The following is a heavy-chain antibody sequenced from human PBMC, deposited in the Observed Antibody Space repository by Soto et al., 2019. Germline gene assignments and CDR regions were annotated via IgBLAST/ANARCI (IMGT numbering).Heavy chain of an antibody. J-gene: IGHJ4*02. CDR2: ISYDGNTK. Sequence: HPGGSLRLSCAASGFRFSDFAIHWLRQAPGKGLEWLALISYDGNTKYYANSVKGRFTISRDNSRDTMYLQLNSLRAEDTAVYYCARRGIEAHDTGPGQDYYDYWGQGTQVTVSS. CDR3: ARRGIEAHDTGPGQDYYDY. D-gene: IGHD6-13*01. CDR1: GFRFSDFA. V-gene: IGHV3-30-3*01.